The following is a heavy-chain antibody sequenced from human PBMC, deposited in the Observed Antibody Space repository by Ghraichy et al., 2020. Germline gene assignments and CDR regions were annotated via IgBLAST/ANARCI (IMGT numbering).Heavy chain of an antibody. CDR3: ARISTTLAYCGGDCPNLDY. D-gene: IGHD2-21*02. CDR1: GYTFTGYY. V-gene: IGHV1-2*02. Sequence: ASVKVSCKASGYTFTGYYMHWVRQAPGQGLEGMGWINPNSGGTNYAQKFQGRVTMTRDTSISTAYMELSRLRSDDTAVYYCARISTTLAYCGGDCPNLDYWGQGTLVTVSS. J-gene: IGHJ4*02. CDR2: INPNSGGT.